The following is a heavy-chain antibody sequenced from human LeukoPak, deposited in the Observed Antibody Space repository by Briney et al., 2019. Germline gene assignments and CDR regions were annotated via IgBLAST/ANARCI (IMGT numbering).Heavy chain of an antibody. J-gene: IGHJ4*02. Sequence: ASVKVSCKASGYIFTSYAMHWVRQAPGQRLEWMGWINAGNGNTKYSQKFQGRVTITRDTSASTAYMELSSLRSEDTAVYYCARDGRRIAVADYWGQGTLVTVSS. V-gene: IGHV1-3*01. CDR1: GYIFTSYA. CDR2: INAGNGNT. CDR3: ARDGRRIAVADY. D-gene: IGHD6-19*01.